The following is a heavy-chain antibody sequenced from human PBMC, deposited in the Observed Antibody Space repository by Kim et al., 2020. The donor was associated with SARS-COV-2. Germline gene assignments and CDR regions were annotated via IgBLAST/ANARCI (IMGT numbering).Heavy chain of an antibody. Sequence: GKGRFTISRDNAKNSLYLQMNSLRAEDTALYYCAKSAGYSSPRYYYGMDVWGQGTTVTVSS. CDR3: AKSAGYSSPRYYYGMDV. J-gene: IGHJ6*02. D-gene: IGHD6-19*01. V-gene: IGHV3-9*01.